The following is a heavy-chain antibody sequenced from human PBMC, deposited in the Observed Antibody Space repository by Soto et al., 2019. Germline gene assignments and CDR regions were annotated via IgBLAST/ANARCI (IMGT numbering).Heavy chain of an antibody. Sequence: GGSLRLSCAASGFTFSSYAMHWVRQAPGKGLEWVAVISYDGSNKYYADSVKGRFTISRENSKNTLYLQMNSLRAEYTAVYCCARENWGPSDAFDIWGQGTMVTVSS. CDR3: ARENWGPSDAFDI. D-gene: IGHD7-27*01. J-gene: IGHJ3*02. CDR1: GFTFSSYA. V-gene: IGHV3-30*04. CDR2: ISYDGSNK.